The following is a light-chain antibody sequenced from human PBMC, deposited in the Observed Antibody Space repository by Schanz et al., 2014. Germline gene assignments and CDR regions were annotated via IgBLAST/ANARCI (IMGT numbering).Light chain of an antibody. CDR1: SSDVGSSNL. J-gene: IGLJ3*02. Sequence: QSALTQPASVSGSPGQSITISCTGTSSDVGSSNLVSWYQHHPGKAPNLMIYEGTKRPSGVSNRFSGSKSGNTASLTISGLQAEDEADYYCSSYTSSSTLNGVFGGGTKLTVL. CDR2: EGT. V-gene: IGLV2-14*02. CDR3: SSYTSSSTLNGV.